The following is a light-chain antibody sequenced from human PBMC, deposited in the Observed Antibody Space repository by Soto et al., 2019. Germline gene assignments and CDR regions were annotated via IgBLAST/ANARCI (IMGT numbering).Light chain of an antibody. CDR1: SSDVGGYNY. Sequence: QSVLTQPPSASGSPGQSVAISCTGTSSDVGGYNYVSWYQQHPGKAPKLMIYEVNKRPSGVPDRFSGSKSANTATLTVSGLQAEDEADYYCSLYAGSNNLDVVFGGGTQLTVL. J-gene: IGLJ2*01. CDR2: EVN. V-gene: IGLV2-8*01. CDR3: SLYAGSNNLDVV.